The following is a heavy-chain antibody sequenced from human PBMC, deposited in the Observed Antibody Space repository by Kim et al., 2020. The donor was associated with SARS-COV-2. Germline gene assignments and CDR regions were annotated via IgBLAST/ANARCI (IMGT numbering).Heavy chain of an antibody. CDR2: IKSKTDGGTT. D-gene: IGHD1-26*01. CDR1: GFTFSNAW. CDR3: TTDRSRRRWEPFDY. Sequence: GGSLRLSCAASGFTFSNAWMSWVRQAPGKGLEWVGRIKSKTDGGTTDYAAPVKGRFTISRDDSKNTLYLQMNSLKTEDTAVYYCTTDRSRRRWEPFDYWGQGTLVTVSS. J-gene: IGHJ4*02. V-gene: IGHV3-15*01.